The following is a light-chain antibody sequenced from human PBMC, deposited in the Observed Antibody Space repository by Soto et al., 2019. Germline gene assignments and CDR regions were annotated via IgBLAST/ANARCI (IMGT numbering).Light chain of an antibody. CDR1: SSDIGAYNY. J-gene: IGLJ2*01. CDR2: EVS. Sequence: QSALTQPASVSGSPGQSITLSCSGTSSDIGAYNYVSWYQHYPGKAPKLIIYEVSNRPSGVCTRFSGSKSGNTASLTISGLQADDEADYYCTSYTTTSSLGVFGGGTKLTVL. V-gene: IGLV2-14*01. CDR3: TSYTTTSSLGV.